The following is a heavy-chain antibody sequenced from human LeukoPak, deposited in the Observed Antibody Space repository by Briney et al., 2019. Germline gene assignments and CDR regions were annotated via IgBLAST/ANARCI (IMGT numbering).Heavy chain of an antibody. J-gene: IGHJ4*02. CDR3: ARHSGSGWQALGY. V-gene: IGHV1-18*04. CDR1: GYTFSNYG. D-gene: IGHD6-19*01. CDR2: NSYNGNT. Sequence: ASVKVSFKASGYTFSNYGISWVRQAPGLGLEWMGWNSYNGNTNYAQKFQDRITMTTDTSTTTAYMELRSLESDDTAVYYCARHSGSGWQALGYWGQGTLVTVSS.